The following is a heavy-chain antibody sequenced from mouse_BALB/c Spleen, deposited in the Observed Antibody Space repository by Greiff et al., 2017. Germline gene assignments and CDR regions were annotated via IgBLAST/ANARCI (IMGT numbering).Heavy chain of an antibody. CDR1: GYTFTSYW. Sequence: VQLQQSGDDLVKPGASVKLSCKASGYTFTSYWINWIKQRPGQGLEWIGRIAPGSGSTYYNEKFKSKATLTVDKSSSTAYMQLSSLTSEDSAVYYCARSRYDGGVAMDYWGQGTSVTVSS. CDR2: IAPGSGST. CDR3: ARSRYDGGVAMDY. D-gene: IGHD2-14*01. V-gene: IGHV1-55*01. J-gene: IGHJ4*01.